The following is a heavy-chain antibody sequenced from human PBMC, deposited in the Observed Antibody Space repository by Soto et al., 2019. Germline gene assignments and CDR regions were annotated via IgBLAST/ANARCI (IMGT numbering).Heavy chain of an antibody. Sequence: EVELLQSGGGLVQPGGSLRLSCVASGFTFNKHALAWVRQAPGKGLEWVSAISGSGSSTYDSDSVKGRFTISRDNSNNTLDLQMNSLRAEDPAIYYCARTPGVITVSSAFDHWGQGTPVTVSS. CDR2: ISGSGSST. D-gene: IGHD3-22*01. V-gene: IGHV3-23*01. CDR3: ARTPGVITVSSAFDH. CDR1: GFTFNKHA. J-gene: IGHJ4*02.